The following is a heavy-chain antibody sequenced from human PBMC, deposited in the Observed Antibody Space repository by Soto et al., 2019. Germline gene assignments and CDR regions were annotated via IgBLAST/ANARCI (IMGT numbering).Heavy chain of an antibody. V-gene: IGHV1-2*02. CDR3: AKDLTRQLAYWLDP. CDR2: INAHSGGT. D-gene: IGHD6-6*01. J-gene: IGHJ5*02. Sequence: ASVKVSCKASGFSFTGYYIHWLRQAPGQGREWMGWINAHSGGTEYAQKFQGRVTLTRDTSIATAYPTLTSLTSDDTALYYCAKDLTRQLAYWLDPWGQGTQVTVSS. CDR1: GFSFTGYY.